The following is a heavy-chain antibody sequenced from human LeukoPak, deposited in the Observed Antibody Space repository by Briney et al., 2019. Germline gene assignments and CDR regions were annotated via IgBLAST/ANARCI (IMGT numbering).Heavy chain of an antibody. CDR3: ARDSYLTGIGDY. D-gene: IGHD1-1*01. CDR1: GGSFSGYY. J-gene: IGHJ4*02. CDR2: INHSGST. Sequence: ETLSLTCAVYGGSFSGYYWSWIRQPPGKGLEWIGEINHSGSTNYNPSLKSRVTISVDTSKNQFSLKLSSVTAADTAVYYCARDSYLTGIGDYWGQGTLVTVSS. V-gene: IGHV4-34*01.